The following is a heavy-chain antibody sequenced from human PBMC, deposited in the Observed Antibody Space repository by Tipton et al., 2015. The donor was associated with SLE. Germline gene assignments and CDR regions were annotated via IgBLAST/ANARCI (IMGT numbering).Heavy chain of an antibody. D-gene: IGHD3-9*01. CDR2: LYYSGST. CDR1: GFFFDDYT. CDR3: ARDPGMSRYLDGRYFDY. Sequence: LRLSCAASGFFFDDYTMHWVRQAPGKGLEWIGYLYYSGSTEYNPSLKSRVTISIDSSKSQLSLNLRSVTAADTAVYYCARDPGMSRYLDGRYFDYWVRGTQVTVSS. J-gene: IGHJ4*02. V-gene: IGHV4-30-2*05.